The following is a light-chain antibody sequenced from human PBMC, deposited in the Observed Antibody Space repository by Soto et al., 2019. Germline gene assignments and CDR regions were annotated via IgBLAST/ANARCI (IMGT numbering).Light chain of an antibody. CDR1: SSDVGGYNY. J-gene: IGLJ1*01. CDR3: SSYAGSSNV. V-gene: IGLV2-8*01. Sequence: QSVLTQPPSASGSPGQSVAISCTGTSSDVGGYNYVSWYQQHPGKAPKLMIYEVNKRPSAVPDRLSGSKSGNTASLTVSGLQAEDEADYYCSSYAGSSNVFGTGTKVTVL. CDR2: EVN.